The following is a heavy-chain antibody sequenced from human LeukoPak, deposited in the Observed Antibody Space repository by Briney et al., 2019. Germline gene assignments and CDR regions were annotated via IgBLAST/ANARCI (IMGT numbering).Heavy chain of an antibody. Sequence: GGSLRLSCEVSGFTFSRVTMNWVRQAPGKGLEWVACISSTSAYIYYADSVKGRFTISRDNAKNSVFLEMNSLRAEDTAVYYCARAEAARSYYFDYWGQGTLVTVSS. V-gene: IGHV3-21*01. CDR2: ISSTSAYI. CDR1: GFTFSRVT. CDR3: ARAEAARSYYFDY. J-gene: IGHJ4*02. D-gene: IGHD6-13*01.